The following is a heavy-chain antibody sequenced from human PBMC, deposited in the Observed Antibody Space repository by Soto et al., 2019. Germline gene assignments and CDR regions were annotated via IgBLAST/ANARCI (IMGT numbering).Heavy chain of an antibody. V-gene: IGHV4-4*02. CDR3: ARAGAAPYYYYGLDV. J-gene: IGHJ6*02. CDR2: IYQSGST. Sequence: SETLSLTCAVSGGSMSSSNWWSWVRQPPGKGLEWIGEIYQSGSTNYDSSLKSRVTISVDKSKNQFSLKLSSVTAADTAIYYCARAGAAPYYYYGLDVWGQGTTVTVSS. D-gene: IGHD3-10*01. CDR1: GGSMSSSNW.